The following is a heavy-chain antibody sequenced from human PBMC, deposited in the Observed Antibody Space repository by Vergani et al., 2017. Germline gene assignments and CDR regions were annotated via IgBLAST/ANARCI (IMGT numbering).Heavy chain of an antibody. J-gene: IGHJ4*02. CDR2: IHSDGSST. CDR1: GFTFSSYW. Sequence: EVQLVESGGGLVQPGGSLRLSCAASGFTFSSYWLHWVRQGPGRGLVWVSRIHSDGSSTSYADSVKGRFTISRDNAKNTLYLQMNSLRAEDTAVYYCARESWGSGPYFDYWGQGTLVTVSS. V-gene: IGHV3-74*01. D-gene: IGHD6-25*01. CDR3: ARESWGSGPYFDY.